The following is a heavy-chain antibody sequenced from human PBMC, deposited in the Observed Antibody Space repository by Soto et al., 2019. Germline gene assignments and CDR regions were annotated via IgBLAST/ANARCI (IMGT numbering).Heavy chain of an antibody. V-gene: IGHV3-49*05. D-gene: IGHD1-26*01. J-gene: IGHJ3*02. CDR2: IRSKAYGGTT. CDR3: TIVMWEPYVDAFEI. CDR1: GFTFGDYA. Sequence: EVQLVESGGGLVKPGRSLRLSCTASGFTFGDYAMSWFRQAPGKGLEWVGFIRSKAYGGTTEYAASVKGRFTISRDDSKCIAYLQMNSLKTEDTAVYYCTIVMWEPYVDAFEIWGQGTMVTVSS.